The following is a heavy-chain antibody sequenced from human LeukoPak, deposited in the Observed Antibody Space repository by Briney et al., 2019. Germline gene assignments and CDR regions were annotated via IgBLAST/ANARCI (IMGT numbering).Heavy chain of an antibody. CDR1: GYTFTGYY. CDR3: ASAYSSGWYFDY. V-gene: IGHV1-2*02. Sequence: ASVKVSCKASGYTFTGYYMHWVRQAPGQGLEWMGWINPNSGGTNYAQQVQGRVTMTRDTSISTAYMELSRLRSDDTAVYYCASAYSSGWYFDYWGQGTLVTVSS. J-gene: IGHJ4*02. CDR2: INPNSGGT. D-gene: IGHD6-19*01.